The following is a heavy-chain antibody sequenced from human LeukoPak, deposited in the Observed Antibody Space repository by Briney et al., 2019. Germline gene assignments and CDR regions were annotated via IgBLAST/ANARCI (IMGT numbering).Heavy chain of an antibody. D-gene: IGHD3-3*01. CDR2: INPNSGGT. CDR3: ARGSDDFWSGYSPSY. J-gene: IGHJ4*02. CDR1: GYTFTGYY. Sequence: ASVKVSCKASGYTFTGYYMHWVRQAPGQGLEWMGWINPNSGGTNYAQKFQGRVTMTRDTSISTAFMELSRLRSDDTAVYYCARGSDDFWSGYSPSYWGQGTLVTVSS. V-gene: IGHV1-2*02.